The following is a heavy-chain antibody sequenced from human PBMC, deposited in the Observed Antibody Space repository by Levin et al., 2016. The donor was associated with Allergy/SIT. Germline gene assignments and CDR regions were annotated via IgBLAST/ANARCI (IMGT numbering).Heavy chain of an antibody. CDR3: ARAFTIFGVVIRAYYFDY. V-gene: IGHV4-39*01. CDR1: GGSISSSSYY. J-gene: IGHJ4*02. D-gene: IGHD3-3*01. Sequence: SETLSLTCTVSGGSISSSSYYWGWIRQPPGKGLEWIGSIYYSGSTYYNPSLKSRVTISVDTSKNQFSLKLSSVTAADTAVYYCARAFTIFGVVIRAYYFDYWGQGTLVTVSS. CDR2: IYYSGST.